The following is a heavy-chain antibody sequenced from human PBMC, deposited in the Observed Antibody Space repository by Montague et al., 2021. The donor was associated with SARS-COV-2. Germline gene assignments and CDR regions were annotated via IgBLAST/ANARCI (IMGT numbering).Heavy chain of an antibody. CDR1: GFTFSSYA. D-gene: IGHD3-16*01. J-gene: IGHJ3*01. CDR3: AREGSVLGVEAFDF. CDR2: ISYDGSNK. Sequence: SLRLSCAASGFTFSSYAMHWVRQAPGKGPEWVAVISYDGSNKYYADSVKGRFTISRDNSKNTLYLQMNSLRAEDTAVYYCAREGSVLGVEAFDFWGQGTMVTVSS. V-gene: IGHV3-30-3*01.